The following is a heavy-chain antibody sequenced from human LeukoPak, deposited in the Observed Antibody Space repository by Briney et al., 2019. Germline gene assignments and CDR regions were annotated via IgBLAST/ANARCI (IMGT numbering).Heavy chain of an antibody. CDR3: VRDSNSWYYAY. V-gene: IGHV3-74*01. D-gene: IGHD6-13*01. J-gene: IGHJ4*02. CDR1: GFMFSRYW. CDR2: IKSEGSST. Sequence: GGSLRLSCAPSGFMFSRYWMHWVRHAPGKGLVWVSHIKSEGSSTTYADSVKGRFTISRDNAKSTLYLQMNSLRVEEPAVYYCVRDSNSWYYAYWGQGSLVTVSS.